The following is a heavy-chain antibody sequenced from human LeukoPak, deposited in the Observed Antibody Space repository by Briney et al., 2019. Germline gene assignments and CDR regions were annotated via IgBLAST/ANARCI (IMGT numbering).Heavy chain of an antibody. CDR1: GFTFSSYW. J-gene: IGHJ4*02. CDR3: TTQGTSATGRVDY. CDR2: IDGDGSST. D-gene: IGHD1-14*01. Sequence: QPGGSLRLSCAASGFTFSSYWMQWVRQAPGKGLVWVSRIDGDGSSTNYADSVKGRFTISRDNAKNTLYLQMNSLKTEDTAVYYCTTQGTSATGRVDYWGQGTLVTVSS. V-gene: IGHV3-74*01.